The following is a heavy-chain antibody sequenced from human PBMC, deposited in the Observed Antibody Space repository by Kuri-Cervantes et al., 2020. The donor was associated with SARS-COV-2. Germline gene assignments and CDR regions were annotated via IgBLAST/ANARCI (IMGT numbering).Heavy chain of an antibody. Sequence: GSLRLSCGVYGGSPSNFLWDWVRQPPGKGLEWIGEINYSGTTNYNPSLKSRVTISVDPSKNLFSLNLTSVTAADTAMYYCARLRRHNDGWFATGYYMDVWGKGTTVTVSS. CDR1: GGSPSNFL. D-gene: IGHD6-19*01. V-gene: IGHV4-34*01. J-gene: IGHJ6*03. CDR2: INYSGTT. CDR3: ARLRRHNDGWFATGYYMDV.